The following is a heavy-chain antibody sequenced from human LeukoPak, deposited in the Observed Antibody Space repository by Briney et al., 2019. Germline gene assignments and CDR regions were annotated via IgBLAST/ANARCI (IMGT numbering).Heavy chain of an antibody. Sequence: PGGSLRLSCAASGFTVSSNCMSWVRQAPGKGLEWVSVIYSGGSTYYADSVKGRFTISRHNSKNTLYLQMNSLRAEDTAVYYRASGPDYYYYGMDVWGQGTTVTVSS. J-gene: IGHJ6*02. CDR1: GFTVSSNC. CDR3: ASGPDYYYYGMDV. CDR2: IYSGGST. V-gene: IGHV3-53*04.